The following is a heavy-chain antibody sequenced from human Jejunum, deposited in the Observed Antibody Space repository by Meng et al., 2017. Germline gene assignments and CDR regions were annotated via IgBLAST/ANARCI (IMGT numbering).Heavy chain of an antibody. CDR1: GGSISNYY. CDR2: VYYSGST. J-gene: IGHJ5*01. V-gene: IGHV4-59*01. Sequence: SETLSLTCTVSGGSISNYYWSWIRRPPGRGLEWLGYVYYSGSTTYSPSLKSRVTISLDTSKNQFSLKLTSVTAADTATYYCVKFWGGIFDSWGQGTVVTGAS. D-gene: IGHD3-16*01. CDR3: VKFWGGIFDS.